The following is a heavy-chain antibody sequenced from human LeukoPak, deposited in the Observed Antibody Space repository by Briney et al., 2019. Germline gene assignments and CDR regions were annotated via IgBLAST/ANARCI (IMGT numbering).Heavy chain of an antibody. J-gene: IGHJ6*02. D-gene: IGHD3-3*01. Sequence: ASVKVSCKASGYTFTGYYMHWVRQAPGQGLEWMGWINPNGGGTNYAQKFQGRVTMTRDTSISTAYMELSRLRSDDTAVYYCARSYDFWSRYYYGMDVWGQGTTVTVSS. CDR3: ARSYDFWSRYYYGMDV. CDR1: GYTFTGYY. V-gene: IGHV1-2*02. CDR2: INPNGGGT.